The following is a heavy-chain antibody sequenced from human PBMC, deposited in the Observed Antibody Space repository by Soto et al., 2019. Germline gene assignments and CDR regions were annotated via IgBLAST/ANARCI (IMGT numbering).Heavy chain of an antibody. V-gene: IGHV5-51*01. J-gene: IGHJ4*02. Sequence: PGESMKISCKGSGDSFTSYWIGWVRQMPGKGLEWMGITYPGDSDTRYSPSFQGQVTISADKSISTAYLQWSSLKASDTAMYYCAREVYCSGGSCYSAYGYWGQGTLVTVSS. D-gene: IGHD2-15*01. CDR1: GDSFTSYW. CDR3: AREVYCSGGSCYSAYGY. CDR2: TYPGDSDT.